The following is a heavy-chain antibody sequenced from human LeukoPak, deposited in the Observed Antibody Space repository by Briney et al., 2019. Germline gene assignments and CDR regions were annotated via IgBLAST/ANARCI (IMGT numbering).Heavy chain of an antibody. D-gene: IGHD3-9*01. Sequence: SETLSLTCAVSGGSISSSNWWSWVRQPPGKGLEWIGEIYHSGSTNYNPSLKSRVTISVDKSKNQFSLKLSSVTAADTAVYYCATGDILTGYLSYYYYYGMDVWGQGTTVTVSS. CDR2: IYHSGST. CDR1: GGSISSSNW. V-gene: IGHV4-4*02. J-gene: IGHJ6*02. CDR3: ATGDILTGYLSYYYYYGMDV.